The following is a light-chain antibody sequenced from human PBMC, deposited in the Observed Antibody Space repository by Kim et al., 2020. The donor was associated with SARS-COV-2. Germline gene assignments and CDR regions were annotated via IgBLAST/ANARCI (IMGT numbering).Light chain of an antibody. CDR3: QQHNSYPRLT. CDR2: AAS. J-gene: IGKJ4*01. Sequence: DIQLTQSPSFLSASVGDRVTITCRASQGISSYLAWYQQKPVKAPKLLIYAASTLQSGVPSRFSGSGSGTEFTLTISSLQPEDFATYYCQQHNSYPRLTFGGGTKVDIK. V-gene: IGKV1-9*01. CDR1: QGISSY.